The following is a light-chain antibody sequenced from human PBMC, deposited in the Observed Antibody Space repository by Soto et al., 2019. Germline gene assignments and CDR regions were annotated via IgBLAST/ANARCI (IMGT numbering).Light chain of an antibody. Sequence: QSALTQPPSASGSPGQSVTISCTGTSSDVSRYNHVSWYQQHPGKAPKLIIYEVNKRPSGVPDHFSGSKSGNTASLTVSGLQAEDEADYYCSSDGGNNNLLFGGGTKLTVL. J-gene: IGLJ2*01. V-gene: IGLV2-8*01. CDR2: EVN. CDR1: SSDVSRYNH. CDR3: SSDGGNNNLL.